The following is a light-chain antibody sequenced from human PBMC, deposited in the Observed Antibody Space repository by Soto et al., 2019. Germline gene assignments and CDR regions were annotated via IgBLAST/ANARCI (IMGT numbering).Light chain of an antibody. CDR3: QSYDSSLSGLYV. J-gene: IGLJ1*01. V-gene: IGLV1-40*01. CDR1: SSNIGAGYD. CDR2: GNS. Sequence: QSLLTQPPSVSGAPGQRVTISCTGSSSNIGAGYDVHWYQQLPGTAPKLLIYGNSNRPSGVPDRFSGSKSGTSASLAITGLQAEDEADYYCQSYDSSLSGLYVFGTGTKDT.